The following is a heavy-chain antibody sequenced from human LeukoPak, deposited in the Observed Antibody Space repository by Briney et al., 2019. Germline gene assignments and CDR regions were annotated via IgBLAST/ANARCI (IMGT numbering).Heavy chain of an antibody. CDR3: AREGYSYDFWSSEEYYFDY. J-gene: IGHJ4*02. V-gene: IGHV6-1*01. Sequence: SQTLSLTCAISGDSVSRNSAAWNWIRQSPSRGLEWLGRTYYRSKWYNDYAVSVKSRITINPDTSKNQFSLQLNSVTPEDTAVYYCAREGYSYDFWSSEEYYFDYWGQGALVTVSS. CDR2: TYYRSKWYN. D-gene: IGHD5-18*01. CDR1: GDSVSRNSAA.